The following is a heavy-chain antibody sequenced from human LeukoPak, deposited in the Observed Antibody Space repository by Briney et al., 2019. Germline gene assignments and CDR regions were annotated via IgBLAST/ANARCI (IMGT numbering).Heavy chain of an antibody. D-gene: IGHD3-10*01. V-gene: IGHV3-23*01. CDR2: ITGDTGST. CDR1: GFTFSSNA. Sequence: GRSLRLSCAASGFTFSSNAMTWVRQAPGKGLEWVSVITGDTGSTYYADSVRGRFTISRDNSRNTLSLQMNSLRAADTAVYYCAKDAAAPGSGGDFFDYWGQGTLVTVSS. CDR3: AKDAAAPGSGGDFFDY. J-gene: IGHJ4*02.